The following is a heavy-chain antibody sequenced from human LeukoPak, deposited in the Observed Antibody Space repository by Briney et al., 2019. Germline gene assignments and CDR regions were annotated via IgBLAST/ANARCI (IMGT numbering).Heavy chain of an antibody. J-gene: IGHJ5*02. Sequence: PGGSLRLXCAASGFTFTSYWMSWVRQAPGKGLEWVANIKQDGSEKYYVDSVKGRFTISRDNAKNSLYLQMNSLRAEDTAVYYCARAHITYHSSGYYYVDWFDPWGQGTLVTVSS. CDR3: ARAHITYHSSGYYYVDWFDP. V-gene: IGHV3-7*01. D-gene: IGHD3-22*01. CDR1: GFTFTSYW. CDR2: IKQDGSEK.